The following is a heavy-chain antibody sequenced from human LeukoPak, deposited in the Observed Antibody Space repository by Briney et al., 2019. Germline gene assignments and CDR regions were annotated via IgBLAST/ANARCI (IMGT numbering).Heavy chain of an antibody. D-gene: IGHD3-22*01. V-gene: IGHV3-73*01. CDR2: SRSNANRCAT. J-gene: IGHJ4*02. Sequence: PGGSLRLSCAASGFTFSGSAMCWFRQASGKERLWVGRSRSNANRCATACAGSLKGTFTISRDDSKNTAYLQMNSLKTEDTAVYYCTSHDSRGYYYHQLYYFDYWGQGTLVTVSS. CDR3: TSHDSRGYYYHQLYYFDY. CDR1: GFTFSGSA.